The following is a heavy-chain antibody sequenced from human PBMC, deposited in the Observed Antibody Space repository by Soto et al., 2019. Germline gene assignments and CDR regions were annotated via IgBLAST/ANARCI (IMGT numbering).Heavy chain of an antibody. CDR2: ISSSSSHI. J-gene: IGHJ5*02. D-gene: IGHD3-16*01. CDR1: GFTFSSYS. CDR3: ARDTGLSILRGHNWFDP. V-gene: IGHV3-21*01. Sequence: EVQLVESGGGLVKPGGSLRLSCAASGFTFSSYSMNWVRQVPGKGLEWVSSISSSSSHIYYADSVTGRFTISRANAQNSLYLQMNSLRAEDTAGYYCARDTGLSILRGHNWFDPWGQGTLVTVSS.